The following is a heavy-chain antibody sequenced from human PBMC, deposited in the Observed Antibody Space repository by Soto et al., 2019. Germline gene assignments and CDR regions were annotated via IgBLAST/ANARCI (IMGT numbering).Heavy chain of an antibody. CDR3: ARGARGVVDSGYDPQARYYNYLDV. J-gene: IGHJ6*03. CDR2: INHSGST. Sequence: QVQLQQWGAGLLKPSETLSLTCAVYGGSFSGYYWSWIRQPPGKGLEWIGEINHSGSTNYNPSLKSRVPISVDTSNNQFSPKLSFVNAADTAVYYCARGARGVVDSGYDPQARYYNYLDVRGKGTTVTVSS. CDR1: GGSFSGYY. V-gene: IGHV4-34*01. D-gene: IGHD5-12*01.